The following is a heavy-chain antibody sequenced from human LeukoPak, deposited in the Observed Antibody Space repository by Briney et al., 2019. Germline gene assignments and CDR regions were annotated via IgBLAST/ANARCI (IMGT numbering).Heavy chain of an antibody. Sequence: ASVKVSCKASGYRFIGYYIHWVRQAPGQGLVWMGWINPKTGATKYAQKFQGRVTMTRDRPITTVYMDLSRLRSEDTAVYYCARQPTTYYYDSSGRNHIRAFDYWGQGTLVTVSS. J-gene: IGHJ4*02. CDR2: INPKTGAT. CDR1: GYRFIGYY. CDR3: ARQPTTYYYDSSGRNHIRAFDY. V-gene: IGHV1-2*02. D-gene: IGHD3-22*01.